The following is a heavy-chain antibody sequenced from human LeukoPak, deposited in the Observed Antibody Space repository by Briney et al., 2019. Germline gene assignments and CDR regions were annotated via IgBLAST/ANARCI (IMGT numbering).Heavy chain of an antibody. Sequence: SETLSLTCTVSGASISSYYWNWIRQPPGKGLEWIGYIYYTGNTNYNPSLKSRVTMSVDTSKNQLSLKVTSVTAADTAVYYCARFSNFVSDIWGQGTTVTVSS. CDR3: ARFSNFVSDI. CDR2: IYYTGNT. D-gene: IGHD1-1*01. V-gene: IGHV4-59*12. CDR1: GASISSYY. J-gene: IGHJ3*02.